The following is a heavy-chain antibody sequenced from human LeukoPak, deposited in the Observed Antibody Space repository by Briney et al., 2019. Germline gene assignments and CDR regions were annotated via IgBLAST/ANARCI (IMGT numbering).Heavy chain of an antibody. D-gene: IGHD6-6*01. V-gene: IGHV4-38-2*02. CDR3: ARTRSSSGYYYYYMDV. Sequence: SETLSLTCTVSSGSISSGYYWGWIRQPPGKGLEWIGSIYHGGSTYYNPSLKSRVTISVDTSKNQFSLNLSSVTAADTAVYYCARTRSSSGYYYYYMDVWGKGTTVTVSS. CDR1: SGSISSGYY. J-gene: IGHJ6*03. CDR2: IYHGGST.